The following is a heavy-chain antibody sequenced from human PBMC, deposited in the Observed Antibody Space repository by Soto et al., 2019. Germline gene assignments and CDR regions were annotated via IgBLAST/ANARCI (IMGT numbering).Heavy chain of an antibody. CDR1: GYSFTSYL. D-gene: IGHD6-19*01. Sequence: EVQLVQSGVEVNKPGEPLKISCKGSGYSFTSYLIGWVRQRPGKGLAWMGIIYPGDSATRYSPSFQGQVTISADNSISPAYLQWRSLKASDTAMYYCARQMSGRGWYQDAFGIWGQGTLVTVSS. CDR2: IYPGDSAT. V-gene: IGHV5-51*01. CDR3: ARQMSGRGWYQDAFGI. J-gene: IGHJ3*02.